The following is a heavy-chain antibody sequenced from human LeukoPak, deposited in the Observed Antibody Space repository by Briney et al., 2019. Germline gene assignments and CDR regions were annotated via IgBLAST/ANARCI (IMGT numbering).Heavy chain of an antibody. V-gene: IGHV3-53*01. CDR2: IYSGGNT. CDR3: ATTPWQHAHY. Sequence: GGSLRLSCAASGFTVSSNYMSWVRQAPGKGLEWVSVIYSGGNTYYADSVKGRFTISRDNSKNTLYLQMNSLRAEDTAVYYCATTPWQHAHYWGQGTPVTVSS. D-gene: IGHD5-12*01. CDR1: GFTVSSNY. J-gene: IGHJ4*02.